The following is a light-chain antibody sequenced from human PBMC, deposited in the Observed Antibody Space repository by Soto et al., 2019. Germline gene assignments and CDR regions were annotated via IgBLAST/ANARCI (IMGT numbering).Light chain of an antibody. J-gene: IGLJ1*01. CDR3: SSYAGSNPSYV. V-gene: IGLV2-8*01. CDR2: EVS. CDR1: SSDVGGYNY. Sequence: SALTQPPSASGSPGQSVTISCTGTSSDVGGYNYVSWYQQHPGKAPKLMIYEVSKRPSGVPDRFSGSKSGNTASLTVSGLQAEDEADYYCSSYAGSNPSYVFGTGTKVTVL.